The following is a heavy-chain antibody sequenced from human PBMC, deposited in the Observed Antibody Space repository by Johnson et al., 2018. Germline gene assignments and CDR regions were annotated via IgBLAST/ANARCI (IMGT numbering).Heavy chain of an antibody. Sequence: QVQLVQSGGGVVHSGRSXRLTCAASGFTFSRYGMHWVRQVPGKGLDWVAVISNDGSYEYYADSVKGRFTISRDNFRNTVYLQMNSLRAADTAVYYCSKDATTLADFLYKGDAFDVWGQGTMVTVSS. D-gene: IGHD3-10*01. CDR3: SKDATTLADFLYKGDAFDV. V-gene: IGHV3-30*18. CDR2: ISNDGSYE. CDR1: GFTFSRYG. J-gene: IGHJ3*01.